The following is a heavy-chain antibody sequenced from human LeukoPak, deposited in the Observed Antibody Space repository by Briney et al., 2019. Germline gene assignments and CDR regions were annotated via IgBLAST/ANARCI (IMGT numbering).Heavy chain of an antibody. D-gene: IGHD3-22*01. CDR1: GGSISSTGYY. CDR2: IYYSGST. V-gene: IGHV4-39*07. Sequence: PSETLSLTCTVSGGSISSTGYYWGWIRQPPGKGLEWIGTIYYSGSTNYNPSLKSRVTISVDKSKNQFSLKLSSVTAADTAVYYCAREFDSSGYYSLYYYYGMDVWGQGTTVTVSS. J-gene: IGHJ6*02. CDR3: AREFDSSGYYSLYYYYGMDV.